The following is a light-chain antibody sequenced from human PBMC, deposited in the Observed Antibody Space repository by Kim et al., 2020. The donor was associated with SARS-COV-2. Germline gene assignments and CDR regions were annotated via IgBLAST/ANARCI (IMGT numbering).Light chain of an antibody. CDR3: QQYYSTPPT. Sequence: DIVMTQSPDSLAVSLGERATINCKSSQSVLYSSNNKNYLAWYQQKPGQPPKLLIYWASTRESGVPDRFSGSGSGKDFTLTISSLQAEDVAVYYCQQYYSTPPTFGGGTKLEI. CDR1: QSVLYSSNNKNY. J-gene: IGKJ4*01. CDR2: WAS. V-gene: IGKV4-1*01.